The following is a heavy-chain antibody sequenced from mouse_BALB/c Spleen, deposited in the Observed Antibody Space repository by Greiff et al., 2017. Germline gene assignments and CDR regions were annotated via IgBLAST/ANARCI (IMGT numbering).Heavy chain of an antibody. D-gene: IGHD2-1*01. V-gene: IGHV1S81*02. CDR2: INPSNGGT. Sequence: QVTLKVSGAELVKPGASVKLSCKASGYTFTSYYMYWVKQRPGQGLEWIGEINPSNGGTNFNEKFKSKATLTVDKSSSTAYMQLSSLTSEDSAVYYCTRRGIYSPMDYWGQGTSVTVSS. CDR3: TRRGIYSPMDY. J-gene: IGHJ4*01. CDR1: GYTFTSYY.